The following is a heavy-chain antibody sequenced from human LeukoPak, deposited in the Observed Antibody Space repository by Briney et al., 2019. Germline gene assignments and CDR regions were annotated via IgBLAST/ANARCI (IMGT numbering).Heavy chain of an antibody. V-gene: IGHV3-49*04. J-gene: IGHJ4*02. D-gene: IGHD6-13*01. CDR1: GFTFGDYA. Sequence: PGGSLRLSCTVSGFTFGDYAMSWVRQAPGKGLEWVVLIRSKGYGGTTEYAASVKGRLTISRDDSKSIAYLQVESLKTEDTGVYYCTRGGQELGKGYFFDYWGQGILATVSS. CDR3: TRGGQELGKGYFFDY. CDR2: IRSKGYGGTT.